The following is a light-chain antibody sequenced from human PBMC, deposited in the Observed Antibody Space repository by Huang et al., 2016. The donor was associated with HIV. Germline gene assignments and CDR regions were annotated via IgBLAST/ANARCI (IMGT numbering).Light chain of an antibody. CDR1: QSISNT. V-gene: IGKV3-15*01. CDR3: QQYSSWPRT. J-gene: IGKJ1*01. CDR2: GAS. Sequence: EIVMTQSPAILSVSPGDRVTPSCRASQSISNTLAWYQQRPCQAPRLLIYGASTRAAGGPVRFSGSGSGTDFTLTITGLQLEDLGIYFCQQYSSWPRTFGQGTKV.